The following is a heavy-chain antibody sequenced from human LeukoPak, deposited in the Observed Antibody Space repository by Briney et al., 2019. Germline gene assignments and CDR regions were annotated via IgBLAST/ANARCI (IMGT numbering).Heavy chain of an antibody. CDR1: GFSLSRFG. Sequence: PGGSLRLSCAASGFSLSRFGMHWVRQAPGKGLEWVAVMSSDGSNAFYADSVKGRFSISRDNSKNTLYLQMNSLRAEDTAVYYCARDRNNWNYWVWFDPWGQGTLVTVSS. CDR2: MSSDGSNA. CDR3: ARDRNNWNYWVWFDP. J-gene: IGHJ5*02. V-gene: IGHV3-30*03. D-gene: IGHD1-7*01.